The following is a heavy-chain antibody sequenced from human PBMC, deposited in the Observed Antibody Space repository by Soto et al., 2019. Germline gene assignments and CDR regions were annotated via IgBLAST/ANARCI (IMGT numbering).Heavy chain of an antibody. CDR3: ATDFGGYFDY. D-gene: IGHD3-10*01. V-gene: IGHV4-31*03. J-gene: IGHJ4*02. CDR2: IYYSGST. CDR1: GGSISSGGYY. Sequence: SETLSLTCTVSGGSISSGGYYWSWIRQHPGKGLEWIGYIYYSGSTYYNPSLKSRVTISVDTSKNQFSLKLSSVTAADTAVYYCATDFGGYFDYWGQGTLVTVSS.